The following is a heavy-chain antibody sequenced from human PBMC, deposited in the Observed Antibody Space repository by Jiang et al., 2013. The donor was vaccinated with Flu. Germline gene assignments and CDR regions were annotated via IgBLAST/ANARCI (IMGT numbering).Heavy chain of an antibody. D-gene: IGHD2-2*01. CDR2: ISGSGGST. J-gene: IGHJ3*02. CDR1: GFTFSSYA. Sequence: QLLESGGSLVQPGGSLRLSCAASGFTFSSYAMSWVRQAPGKGLEWVSAISGSGGSTYYADSVKGRFTISRDNSKNTLYLQMNSLRAEDTAVYYCAKVKGKALYCSSTSCYPDAFDIWGQGTMVTVSS. CDR3: AKVKGKALYCSSTSCYPDAFDI. V-gene: IGHV3-23*01.